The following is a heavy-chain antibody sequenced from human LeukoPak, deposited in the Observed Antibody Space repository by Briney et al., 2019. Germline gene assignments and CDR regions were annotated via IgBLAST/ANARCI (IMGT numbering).Heavy chain of an antibody. CDR3: ALYVWGSYRAFDP. V-gene: IGHV3-74*01. CDR1: GFTFSSYW. D-gene: IGHD3-16*02. Sequence: PGGSLRLSCAASGFTFSSYWMHWVRHAPGKGLVWVSRINSDGSSTSYADSAKGRFTISRDNAKNTLYLQMNSLRAEDTAVYYCALYVWGSYRAFDPWGQGTLVTVSS. J-gene: IGHJ5*02. CDR2: INSDGSST.